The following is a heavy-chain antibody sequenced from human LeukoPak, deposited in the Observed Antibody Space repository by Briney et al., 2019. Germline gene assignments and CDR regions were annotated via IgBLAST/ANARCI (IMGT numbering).Heavy chain of an antibody. CDR2: ISHIGST. V-gene: IGHV4-34*01. Sequence: SETLSLTCAVYGGSFGGYYWSWIRQPPGKGLEWIGEISHIGSTNYNPSLKSRVTISVDTSKNQFSLKLSSVTAADTAVYYCARGGDIVVVPAATGPKGTFDYWGQGTLVTVSS. CDR3: ARGGDIVVVPAATGPKGTFDY. J-gene: IGHJ4*02. CDR1: GGSFGGYY. D-gene: IGHD2-2*01.